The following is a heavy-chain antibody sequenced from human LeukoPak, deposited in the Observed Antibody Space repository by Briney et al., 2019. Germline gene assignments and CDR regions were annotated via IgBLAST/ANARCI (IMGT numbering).Heavy chain of an antibody. CDR1: GGSISYSNSY. V-gene: IGHV4-39*07. J-gene: IGHJ5*02. CDR3: ARASCGGGTCYDSRGWFDP. D-gene: IGHD2-15*01. CDR2: IYFSGST. Sequence: SETLSLTCTVSGGSISYSNSYWGWIRQPPGKGLEWIGNIYFSGSTYYKQSLKSRVTISVDTSKNQFSLKLRSVTAADTAVYYCARASCGGGTCYDSRGWFDPWGQGTLVTVSS.